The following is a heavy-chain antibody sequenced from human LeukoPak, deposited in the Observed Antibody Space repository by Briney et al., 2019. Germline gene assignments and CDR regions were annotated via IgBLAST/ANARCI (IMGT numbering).Heavy chain of an antibody. CDR2: IYYSGST. V-gene: IGHV4-39*07. J-gene: IGHJ5*02. CDR1: GCSISNSSYY. Sequence: SETLSLTCTVSGCSISNSSYYWGWIRQPPGKGLEWIGSIYYSGSTNYNPSLKSRVTISVDTSKNQFSLKLSSVTAADTAEYYCARGVDIVVVVAATFGWFDPSGQGTLVTVSS. D-gene: IGHD2-15*01. CDR3: ARGVDIVVVVAATFGWFDP.